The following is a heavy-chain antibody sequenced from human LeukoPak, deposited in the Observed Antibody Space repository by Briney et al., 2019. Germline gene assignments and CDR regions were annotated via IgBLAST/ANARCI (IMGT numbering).Heavy chain of an antibody. D-gene: IGHD6-6*01. CDR2: IKQDGSAK. Sequence: GGSLRLSCAASGFIFSNYWMSWVRQAPGKGLEWVANIKQDGSAKYYLHSVRGRFTISRDNAKNSLYLQMNSLRAEDTAVYYCAGGSSPYYYYGMDVWGQGTTVTVSS. V-gene: IGHV3-7*04. CDR3: AGGSSPYYYYGMDV. CDR1: GFIFSNYW. J-gene: IGHJ6*02.